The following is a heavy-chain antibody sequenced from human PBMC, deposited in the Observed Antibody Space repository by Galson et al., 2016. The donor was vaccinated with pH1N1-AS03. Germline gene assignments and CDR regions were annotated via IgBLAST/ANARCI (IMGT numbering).Heavy chain of an antibody. CDR2: ISPYNGRT. CDR3: ARAFCSGGSCYDYFYYAVDV. Sequence: QSGAEVKKPGASVKVSCKASGYTFTSYGIGRVRQAPGQGLEWMGWISPYNGRTEYAQKRQGRVTMTTDTSTSTAYMELRSLISDDTAMYYCARAFCSGGSCYDYFYYAVDVWGQGTTVTVSS. V-gene: IGHV1-18*01. CDR1: GYTFTSYG. D-gene: IGHD2-15*01. J-gene: IGHJ6*02.